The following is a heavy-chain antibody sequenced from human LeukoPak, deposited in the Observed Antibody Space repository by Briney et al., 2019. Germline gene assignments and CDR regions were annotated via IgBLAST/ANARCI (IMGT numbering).Heavy chain of an antibody. CDR3: ARGLTIFGVVIPNWFDP. V-gene: IGHV3-64*01. J-gene: IGHJ5*02. D-gene: IGHD3-3*01. Sequence: PGGSLRLSCAASGFTFSSYAMHWVRQAPGKGLEYVSAISSNGGSTYYANSVKGRFTISRDNSKNTLYLQMGSLRAEDMAVYYCARGLTIFGVVIPNWFDPWGQGTLVTVSS. CDR1: GFTFSSYA. CDR2: ISSNGGST.